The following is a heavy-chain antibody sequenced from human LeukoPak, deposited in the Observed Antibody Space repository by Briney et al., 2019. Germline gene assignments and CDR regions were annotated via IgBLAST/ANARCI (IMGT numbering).Heavy chain of an antibody. V-gene: IGHV3-48*03. CDR3: ATGDRDYYYGMDV. CDR1: GFTFSSYE. D-gene: IGHD7-27*01. Sequence: GGSLRLSCAASGFTFSSYEMNWVRQAPGKGLEWVSYISSSGSTIYYADSVKGRFTISRDNAKHSLYLHMNSLRAEDTAVYYCATGDRDYYYGMDVWGQGTTVTVSS. J-gene: IGHJ6*02. CDR2: ISSSGSTI.